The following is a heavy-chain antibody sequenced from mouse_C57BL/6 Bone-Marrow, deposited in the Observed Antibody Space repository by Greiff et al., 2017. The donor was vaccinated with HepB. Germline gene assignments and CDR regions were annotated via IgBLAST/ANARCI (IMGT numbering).Heavy chain of an antibody. CDR2: IDPNSGGT. CDR3: ARRDYYGSSYEYFDY. J-gene: IGHJ2*01. CDR1: GYTFTSYW. D-gene: IGHD1-1*01. V-gene: IGHV1-72*01. Sequence: VQLQQSGAELVKPGASVKLSCKASGYTFTSYWMHWVKQRPGRGLEWIGRIDPNSGGTKYNEKFKSKATLTVDKPSSTAYMQLRSLTSEDSAVYYWARRDYYGSSYEYFDYWGQGTTLTVSS.